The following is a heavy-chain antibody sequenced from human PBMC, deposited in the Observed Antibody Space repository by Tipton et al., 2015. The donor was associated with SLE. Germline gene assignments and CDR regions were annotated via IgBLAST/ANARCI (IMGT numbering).Heavy chain of an antibody. J-gene: IGHJ4*02. CDR3: ARDRSSGWYGSDY. CDR1: GGSISSYY. CDR2: IYYSGST. Sequence: GLVKPSETLSLTCTVSGGSISSYYWSWIRQPPGKGLEWIGYIYYSGSTNYNPSLKSRVTISVDTSKNQFSLKLSSVTAADTAVYYCARDRSSGWYGSDYWGQGTLVTVSS. V-gene: IGHV4-59*01. D-gene: IGHD6-19*01.